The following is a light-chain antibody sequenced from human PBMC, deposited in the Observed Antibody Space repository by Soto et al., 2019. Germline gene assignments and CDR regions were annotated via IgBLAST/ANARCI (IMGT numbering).Light chain of an antibody. V-gene: IGLV2-11*01. CDR3: CSYAGSYTLV. Sequence: QSVLTQPRSVSGSPGQSVTISCTGTSSDVGGYNYVSWYQQHPGKAPKLMIYDVYKRPSVVPDRFSGSKSGNTASLTISGLQAEDEADYYCCSYAGSYTLVFGTGTKLTVL. J-gene: IGLJ1*01. CDR1: SSDVGGYNY. CDR2: DVY.